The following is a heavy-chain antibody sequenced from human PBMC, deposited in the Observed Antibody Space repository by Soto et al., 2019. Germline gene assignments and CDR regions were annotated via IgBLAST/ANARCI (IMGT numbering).Heavy chain of an antibody. J-gene: IGHJ4*02. D-gene: IGHD3-22*01. Sequence: PSDTLSLTCTVSGGSISSGDYYWSWIRQPPGKGLEWIGYIYYSGSTYYNPSLKSRVTISVDTSKNQFPLKLSSVTAADTAVYYCARDYYDSSGPVDYWRQGTLVTVSS. CDR3: ARDYYDSSGPVDY. CDR1: GGSISSGDYY. CDR2: IYYSGST. V-gene: IGHV4-30-4*02.